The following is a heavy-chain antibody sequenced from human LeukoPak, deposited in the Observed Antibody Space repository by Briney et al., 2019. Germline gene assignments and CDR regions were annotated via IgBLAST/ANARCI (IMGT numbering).Heavy chain of an antibody. V-gene: IGHV3-7*01. D-gene: IGHD4-11*01. Sequence: GGSLRLSCAASGFTFSTSCMTWVRQAPGEGLECVANIYLDVSNTHFADSVKGRFTISRDNAKNSLSLQMSGLQVEDTAVYYCARGYSDWLRWGQGTQVTVSS. CDR2: IYLDVSNT. CDR3: ARGYSDWLR. CDR1: GFTFSTSC. J-gene: IGHJ4*02.